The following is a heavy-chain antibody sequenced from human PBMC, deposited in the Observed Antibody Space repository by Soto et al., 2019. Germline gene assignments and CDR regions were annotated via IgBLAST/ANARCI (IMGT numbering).Heavy chain of an antibody. J-gene: IGHJ6*02. CDR1: GLSFSRYG. D-gene: IGHD2-21*02. CDR2: ISYDGSIK. CDR3: ARPRSDFLNYYAMDV. V-gene: IGHV3-30*03. Sequence: GGSLRLSCAASGLSFSRYGIHWVRQAPGKGLKWVAVISYDGSIKDYADSVKGRFTISRDNSKNTVYLQMNSLRAEDTAVYYCARPRSDFLNYYAMDVWVQGTTVTVSS.